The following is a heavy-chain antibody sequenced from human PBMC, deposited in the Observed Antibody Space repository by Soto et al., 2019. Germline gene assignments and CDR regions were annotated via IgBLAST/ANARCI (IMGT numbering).Heavy chain of an antibody. CDR2: MNPNSGNT. D-gene: IGHD3-10*01. V-gene: IGHV1-8*01. Sequence: ASVKVSCKASGYTFTSYDINWVRQATGQGLEWMGWMNPNSGNTGYAQKFQGRVTMTRNTSISTAYMELSSLRSEDTAVYYCAIGLITRVRGVMIHADWGQGTLVTVSS. CDR1: GYTFTSYD. J-gene: IGHJ4*02. CDR3: AIGLITRVRGVMIHAD.